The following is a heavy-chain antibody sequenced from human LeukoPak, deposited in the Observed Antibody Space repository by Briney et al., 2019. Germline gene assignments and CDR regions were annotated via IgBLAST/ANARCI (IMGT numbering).Heavy chain of an antibody. V-gene: IGHV4-4*02. Sequence: PSETLSLTCAVSGGSISSSNWWSWVRQPPGKGLEWIGEIYHSGSTNYNPSLKSRVTISVDKSKNQFSLKLSSVTAADTAVYYCARIYYDYVWGSYRPYYFDYWGQGTLVTVSS. CDR2: IYHSGST. CDR3: ARIYYDYVWGSYRPYYFDY. CDR1: GGSISSSNW. D-gene: IGHD3-16*02. J-gene: IGHJ4*02.